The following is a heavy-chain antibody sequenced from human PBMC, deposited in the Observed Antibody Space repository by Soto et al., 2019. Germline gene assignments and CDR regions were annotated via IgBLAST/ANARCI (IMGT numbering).Heavy chain of an antibody. CDR3: AHIRSGYYYDSRGYYLIYYFEY. J-gene: IGHJ4*02. V-gene: IGHV2-5*01. D-gene: IGHD3-22*01. Sequence: QITLKESGPTLVKPTQTLTLTCTFSGFSLSTSGVGVGWIRQPPGKALEWLALIYWNDDKRYSPSLKSRLTITKDTSKHQVVLTMTNMDPVDTATYYCAHIRSGYYYDSRGYYLIYYFEYWGQGTLVTVSS. CDR2: IYWNDDK. CDR1: GFSLSTSGVG.